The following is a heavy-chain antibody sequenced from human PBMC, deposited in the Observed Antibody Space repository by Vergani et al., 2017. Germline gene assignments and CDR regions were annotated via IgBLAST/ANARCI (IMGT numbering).Heavy chain of an antibody. D-gene: IGHD3-10*01. J-gene: IGHJ6*02. CDR3: TTEPRYCGYGSCYGLRDQHYYVMDV. V-gene: IGHV3-15*07. CDR1: GFSFRNAW. Sequence: EVQLVESGGGIVTPGGSLRLSCVASGFSFRNAWMNWVRRTSGKGLEWVGRIKSTFDRGTTDYAAAVKGRFTISRDDSKNTLFLQMNGLKTDDICVYYWTTEPRYCGYGSCYGLRDQHYYVMDVWGQGTTVTVSS. CDR2: IKSTFDRGTT.